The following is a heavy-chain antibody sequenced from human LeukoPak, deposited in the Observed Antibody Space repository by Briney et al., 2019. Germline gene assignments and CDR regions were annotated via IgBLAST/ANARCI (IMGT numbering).Heavy chain of an antibody. CDR3: ASSPNWNGDH. CDR1: GGSFSGYY. CDR2: INHSGST. D-gene: IGHD1-1*01. Sequence: SETLSLTCAVYGGSFSGYYWSWIRQPPGKGLEWIGEINHSGSTNYNPSLKSRVTISVDTSKNQFSLKLSSVTAADTAVYYCASSPNWNGDHWGQGTLVTVSS. V-gene: IGHV4-34*01. J-gene: IGHJ4*02.